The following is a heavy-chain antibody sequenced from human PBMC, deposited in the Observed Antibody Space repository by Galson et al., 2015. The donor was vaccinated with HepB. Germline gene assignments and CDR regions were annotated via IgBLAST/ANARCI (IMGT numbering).Heavy chain of an antibody. J-gene: IGHJ3*02. CDR3: TTPEWAYYDSSGYSGWDAFDI. CDR1: GFTFSNAW. D-gene: IGHD3-22*01. Sequence: SLRLSCAASGFTFSNAWMSWVRQAPGKGLEWVGRIKSKTDGGTTDYAAPVKGRFTISRDDSKNTLYLQMNSLKTEDTAVYYCTTPEWAYYDSSGYSGWDAFDIWGQGTMVTVSS. V-gene: IGHV3-15*01. CDR2: IKSKTDGGTT.